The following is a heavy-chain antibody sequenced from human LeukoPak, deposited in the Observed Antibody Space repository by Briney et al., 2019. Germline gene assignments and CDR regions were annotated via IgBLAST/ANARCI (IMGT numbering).Heavy chain of an antibody. CDR1: GGSINDRSYY. CDR3: ARRQQLGRKYDAFDI. J-gene: IGHJ3*02. V-gene: IGHV4-39*01. Sequence: SETLSLTCTVSGGSINDRSYYWGWIRQPPGKGLEWIGTIYYTGITYYNPSLKSRVTISVDTSKTQFSLKVTSVTAADTPVYYCARRQQLGRKYDAFDIWGQGTLVTVSS. D-gene: IGHD6-13*01. CDR2: IYYTGIT.